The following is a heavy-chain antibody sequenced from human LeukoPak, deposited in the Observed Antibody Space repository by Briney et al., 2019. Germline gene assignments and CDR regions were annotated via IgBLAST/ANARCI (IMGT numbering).Heavy chain of an antibody. CDR3: TVSDYYDSSGSYYFDY. CDR2: IKSKTDGGTT. D-gene: IGHD3-22*01. CDR1: GFTFSNAW. J-gene: IGHJ4*02. Sequence: GGSLRLSCAASGFTFSNAWMSWVHQAPGKGLEWVGRIKSKTDGGTTDYAAPVKGRFTISRDDSKNTLYLQMNSLKTEDTAVYYCTVSDYYDSSGSYYFDYWGQGTLVTVSS. V-gene: IGHV3-15*01.